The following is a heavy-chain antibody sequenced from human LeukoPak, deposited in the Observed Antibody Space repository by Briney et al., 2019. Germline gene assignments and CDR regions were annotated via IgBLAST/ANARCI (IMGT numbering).Heavy chain of an antibody. V-gene: IGHV4-59*01. CDR3: ARLVLGAFDI. D-gene: IGHD2-8*02. Sequence: PSETLSLTCTVSGGSISSYYWSWIRQPPGKGLEWIGYIYYSGSTNYNPSLKSRVTISVDTSKNQFSLKLSSVIAADTAVYYCARLVLGAFDIWGQGTMVTVSS. CDR1: GGSISSYY. CDR2: IYYSGST. J-gene: IGHJ3*02.